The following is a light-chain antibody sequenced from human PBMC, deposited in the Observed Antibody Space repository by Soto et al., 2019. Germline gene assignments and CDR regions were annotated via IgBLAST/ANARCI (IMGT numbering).Light chain of an antibody. CDR3: QQYNNWPRT. V-gene: IGKV3-15*01. J-gene: IGKJ1*01. Sequence: DIVLAQSPGTFCFPPLERHSLXWQASQSVSSNLAWYQQKPGQAPRLLIYGASTRATGIPARFSGSGSGTEFTLTISSLQSEDFAVYYCQQYNNWPRTFGQGTKVDIK. CDR2: GAS. CDR1: QSVSSN.